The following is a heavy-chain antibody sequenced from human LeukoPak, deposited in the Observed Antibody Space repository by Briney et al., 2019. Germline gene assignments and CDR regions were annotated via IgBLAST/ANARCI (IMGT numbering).Heavy chain of an antibody. V-gene: IGHV3-21*01. CDR1: GFTFSSYS. D-gene: IGHD2-21*02. CDR2: ISSSSSYI. J-gene: IGHJ3*02. Sequence: PGGSLRLSCAASGFTFSSYSMNWVRQAPGKGLEWVSSISSSSSYIYYADSVKGRFTISRDNAKNPLYLQMNSLRAEDTAVYYCARDPPRDDAFDTWGQGTMVTVSS. CDR3: ARDPPRDDAFDT.